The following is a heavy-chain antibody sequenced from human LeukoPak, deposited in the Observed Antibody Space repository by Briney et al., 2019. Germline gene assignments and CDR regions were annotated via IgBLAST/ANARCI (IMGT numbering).Heavy chain of an antibody. CDR2: ISGSGGST. CDR1: GFTFSSYA. D-gene: IGHD3-10*01. V-gene: IGHV3-23*01. Sequence: GGSLRLSCAASGFTFSSYAMSWVRQAPGKGLEWVSAISGSGGSTYYADSVKGRFTISRDNSKNTLYLQMNSLRAEDTAVYYCAKEEGLFSRGYYGSGSPFDYWGQGTLVTVSS. J-gene: IGHJ4*02. CDR3: AKEEGLFSRGYYGSGSPFDY.